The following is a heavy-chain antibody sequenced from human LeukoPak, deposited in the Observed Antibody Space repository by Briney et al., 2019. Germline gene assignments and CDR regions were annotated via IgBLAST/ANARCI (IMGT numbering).Heavy chain of an antibody. D-gene: IGHD5-12*01. CDR3: AREEWLRLRALDY. Sequence: ASVKVSCKASGGTLSSYAISWVRQAPGQGLEWMGGIIPIFGTANYAQKFQGRVTITADESTSTAYMELSRLRSDDTAVYYCAREEWLRLRALDYWGQGTLVTVSS. V-gene: IGHV1-69*13. J-gene: IGHJ4*02. CDR1: GGTLSSYA. CDR2: IIPIFGTA.